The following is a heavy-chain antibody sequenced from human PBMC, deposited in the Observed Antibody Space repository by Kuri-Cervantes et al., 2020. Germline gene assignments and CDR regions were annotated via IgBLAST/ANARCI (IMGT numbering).Heavy chain of an antibody. V-gene: IGHV3-74*01. CDR2: INSDGTNT. Sequence: GGSLRLSCAASGFTFSSYGMHWVRQAPGKGLVWVSRINSDGTNTNYADSVKGRFTISRDNAKNTLYLQMNSLRAEDTAVYHCARAGGLRGYFDLWGRGTLVTVSS. CDR1: GFTFSSYG. CDR3: ARAGGLRGYFDL. J-gene: IGHJ2*01. D-gene: IGHD3-16*01.